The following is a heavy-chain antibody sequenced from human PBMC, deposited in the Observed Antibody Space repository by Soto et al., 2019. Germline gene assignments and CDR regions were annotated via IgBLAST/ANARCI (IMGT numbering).Heavy chain of an antibody. V-gene: IGHV4-34*01. Sequence: QVQLQQWGAGLLKPSETLSLTCAVYGGSFSGYYWSWIRQPPGKGLEWIGEINHSGSTNYNPSLKSRVTISVATSKNQFSLKLSSVTAADTAVYYCARGGIAAAGPFGYWGQGTLVTVSS. CDR2: INHSGST. CDR3: ARGGIAAAGPFGY. J-gene: IGHJ4*02. D-gene: IGHD6-13*01. CDR1: GGSFSGYY.